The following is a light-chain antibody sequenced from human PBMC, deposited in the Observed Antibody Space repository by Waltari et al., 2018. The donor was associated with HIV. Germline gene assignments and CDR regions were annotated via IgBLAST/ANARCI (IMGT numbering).Light chain of an antibody. CDR3: QQYYSTPVT. CDR2: WAS. J-gene: IGKJ4*01. CDR1: QRVLYSSNNKDY. Sequence: ILMTQSPDPLAVSLGETATINFKSSQRVLYSSNNKDYLAWYQQKPAQPPKLLFYWASTRESGVPDRFGGSGSGTNFTLTINSLQAEDVAVYYCQQYYSTPVTFGGGTKVEIK. V-gene: IGKV4-1*01.